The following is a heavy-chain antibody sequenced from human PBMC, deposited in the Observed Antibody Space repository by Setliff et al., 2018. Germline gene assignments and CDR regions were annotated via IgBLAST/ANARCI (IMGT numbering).Heavy chain of an antibody. D-gene: IGHD3-3*01. CDR3: ARQTIFGSDAFDI. J-gene: IGHJ3*02. CDR2: IYPGDSDT. CDR1: GYSFTNYW. Sequence: GESLKISCKGSGYSFTNYWIGWVRQMPGKGLEWMGIIYPGDSDTRYSPSFQGQVTISADKSISTAYLQWISLKASDTAMYYCARQTIFGSDAFDIWGQGTMVTVSS. V-gene: IGHV5-51*01.